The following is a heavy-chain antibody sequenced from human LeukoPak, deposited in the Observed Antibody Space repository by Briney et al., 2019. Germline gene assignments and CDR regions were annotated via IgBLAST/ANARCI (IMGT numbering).Heavy chain of an antibody. CDR2: IRSKADSYTT. V-gene: IGHV3-73*01. Sequence: GGSLRLSCAASGFTFSGSAMHWVRQASGKGLGWLGRIRSKADSYTTAYAASVKGRFIVSRDDSKNTAYLQMNSLKTEDTAVYYCRAAADLNDYWGQGTLVTVSS. J-gene: IGHJ4*02. D-gene: IGHD6-13*01. CDR3: RAAADLNDY. CDR1: GFTFSGSA.